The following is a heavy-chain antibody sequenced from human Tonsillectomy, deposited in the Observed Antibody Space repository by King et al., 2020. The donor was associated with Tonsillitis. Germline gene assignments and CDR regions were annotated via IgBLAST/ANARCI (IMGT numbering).Heavy chain of an antibody. CDR1: GFTFSSSA. CDR2: ISGSGGST. V-gene: IGHV3-23*04. CDR3: AKAVTTTMVYYFDY. D-gene: IGHD5-18*01. Sequence: VKLVESGGGLVQPGGSLRPSCAASGFTFSSSAMAWVRQAPGKGLEWVSGISGSGGSTYYADSVKGRFTISRDNSKNTLYLQMNILGAEDTALYYCAKAVTTTMVYYFDYWGQGTLVTVSS. J-gene: IGHJ4*02.